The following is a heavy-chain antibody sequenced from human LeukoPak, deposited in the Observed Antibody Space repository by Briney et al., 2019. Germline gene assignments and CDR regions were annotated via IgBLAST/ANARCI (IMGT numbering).Heavy chain of an antibody. CDR2: INPNSGGT. D-gene: IGHD6-13*01. CDR3: ARVKGGSSWRTDAFDF. J-gene: IGHJ3*01. CDR1: GYTFTGYY. V-gene: IGHV1-2*02. Sequence: ASVKVSCKASGYTFTGYYMHWVRQAPGQGLEWMGWINPNSGGTNYAQKFQGRVTMTRDTSISTAYMELSRLRSDDTAVYYCARVKGGSSWRTDAFDFWGQGTMVTVSS.